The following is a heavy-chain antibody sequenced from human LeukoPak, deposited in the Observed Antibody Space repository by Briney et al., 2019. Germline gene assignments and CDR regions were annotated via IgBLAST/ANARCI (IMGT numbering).Heavy chain of an antibody. Sequence: PGGSLRLSCAASGFTFSSYAMSWVRQAPGKGLEWVAFIHFDGSEIYYADSVKGRFAISRDNSKNTLYLQMNRVTSGDTAVYHCAKDRCSSTSCPNWFDPWGQGTLVTVSP. CDR2: IHFDGSEI. D-gene: IGHD2-2*01. CDR3: AKDRCSSTSCPNWFDP. V-gene: IGHV3-30*02. CDR1: GFTFSSYA. J-gene: IGHJ5*02.